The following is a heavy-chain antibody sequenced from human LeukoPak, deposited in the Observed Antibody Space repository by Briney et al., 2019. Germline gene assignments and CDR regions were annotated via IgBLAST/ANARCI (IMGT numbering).Heavy chain of an antibody. CDR1: GGSISSYY. V-gene: IGHV4-59*01. CDR3: ARVEEGYGSGRRENYYYYYYMDV. CDR2: IYYSGST. D-gene: IGHD3-10*01. J-gene: IGHJ6*03. Sequence: PSETLSLTCTVSGGSISSYYWSWIRQPPGKGLEWIGYIYYSGSTNYNPSLKSRVTISVDTSKNQFSLKLSSVTAADTAVYYCARVEEGYGSGRRENYYYYYYMDVWGKGTTVTISS.